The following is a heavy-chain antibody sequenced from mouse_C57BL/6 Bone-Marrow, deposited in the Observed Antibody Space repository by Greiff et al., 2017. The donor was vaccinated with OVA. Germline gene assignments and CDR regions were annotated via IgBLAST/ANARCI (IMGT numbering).Heavy chain of an antibody. CDR2: ICSGSSTI. V-gene: IGHV5-17*01. J-gene: IGHJ1*03. CDR1: GFTFSDYG. Sequence: EVMLVESGGGLVKPGGSLKLSCAASGFTFSDYGMHWVRPAPETGLEWVAYICSGSSTIYFADTVKGRFTISRDNAKHTLFLQMTSLRSEETAMYYCARRPHYYGDGYWWYFDVWGTGTTVTVSS. D-gene: IGHD1-2*01. CDR3: ARRPHYYGDGYWWYFDV.